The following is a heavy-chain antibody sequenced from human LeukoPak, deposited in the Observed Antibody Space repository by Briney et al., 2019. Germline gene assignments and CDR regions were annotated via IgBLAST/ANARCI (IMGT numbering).Heavy chain of an antibody. V-gene: IGHV1-3*03. D-gene: IGHD6-25*01. J-gene: IGHJ6*03. CDR3: ARVPSGWPSRYYYMDV. CDR1: GYTFTSYA. Sequence: ASVKVSCKASGYTFTSYAMHWVRQAPGQRLEWMGWINAGNGNTKYSQEFQGRVTITRDTSASTAYMELSSLRAEDTAVYYCARVPSGWPSRYYYMDVWGKGTTVTISS. CDR2: INAGNGNT.